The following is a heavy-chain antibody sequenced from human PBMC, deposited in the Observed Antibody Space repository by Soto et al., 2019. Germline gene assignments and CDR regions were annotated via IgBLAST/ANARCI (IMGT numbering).Heavy chain of an antibody. Sequence: PGGSLRLSCAASGFTVSNNYMNWVRQAPGKGLEWVSIIYSGGDTYYADSVKGRFTISRDNSKNTLNLHMNSLRVEDTAMYYCTRGYYDSSGYYPGYFQQWGQGTLVTVSS. CDR1: GFTVSNNY. V-gene: IGHV3-66*01. D-gene: IGHD3-22*01. CDR2: IYSGGDT. CDR3: TRGYYDSSGYYPGYFQQ. J-gene: IGHJ1*01.